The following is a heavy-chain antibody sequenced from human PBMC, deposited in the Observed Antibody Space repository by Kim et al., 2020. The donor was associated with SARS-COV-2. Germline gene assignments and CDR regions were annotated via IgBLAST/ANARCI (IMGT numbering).Heavy chain of an antibody. CDR2: ISSSSYT. J-gene: IGHJ5*02. CDR1: GFTFSDYY. V-gene: IGHV3-11*03. CDR3: ARCGAGYSYGLRGNWFDP. Sequence: GGSLRLSCAASGFTFSDYYMSWIRQAPGKGLEWVSYISSSSYTNYADSVKGRFTISRDNAKNSLYLQMNSLRAEDTAVYYCARCGAGYSYGLRGNWFDPWGQGTLVTVSS. D-gene: IGHD5-18*01.